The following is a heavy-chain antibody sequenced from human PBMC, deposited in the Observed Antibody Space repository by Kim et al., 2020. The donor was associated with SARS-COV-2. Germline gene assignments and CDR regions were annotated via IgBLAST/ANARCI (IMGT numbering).Heavy chain of an antibody. V-gene: IGHV4-34*01. CDR1: GGSFSGYY. J-gene: IGHJ5*02. Sequence: SETLSLTCAVYGGSFSGYYWSWIRQPPGKGLEWIGEINHSGSTNYNPSLKSRVTISVDTSKNQFSLKLSSVTAADTAVYYCARIYRRSSWYSPWGQGTLVTVSS. CDR3: ARIYRRSSWYSP. D-gene: IGHD6-13*01. CDR2: INHSGST.